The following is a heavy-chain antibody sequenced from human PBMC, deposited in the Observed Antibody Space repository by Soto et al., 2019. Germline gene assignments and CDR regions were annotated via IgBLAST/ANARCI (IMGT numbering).Heavy chain of an antibody. Sequence: SETLSLTCTVSGGSISSYYWSWIRQPPGKGLEWIGYIYYSGSTNYNPSLKSRVTISVDTSKNQFSLKLSSVTAADTAVYYCARDGFARVHYDFWSGHYYYGMDVWGQGTTVTVYS. D-gene: IGHD3-3*01. CDR2: IYYSGST. J-gene: IGHJ6*02. V-gene: IGHV4-59*01. CDR1: GGSISSYY. CDR3: ARDGFARVHYDFWSGHYYYGMDV.